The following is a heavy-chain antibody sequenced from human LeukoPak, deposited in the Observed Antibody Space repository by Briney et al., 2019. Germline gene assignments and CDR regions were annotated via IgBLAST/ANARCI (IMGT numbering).Heavy chain of an antibody. D-gene: IGHD6-6*01. CDR1: EFTFSSYN. V-gene: IGHV3-48*01. J-gene: IGHJ5*02. Sequence: PGGSLRLSCAASEFTFSSYNLNWLRQAPGKGLEWVSYISSSSSTIYYADSVKGRFTISRDNAKNSLYLQMNSLRAEDTAVYHCARRAARGRFDPWGQGTLVTVSS. CDR2: ISSSSSTI. CDR3: ARRAARGRFDP.